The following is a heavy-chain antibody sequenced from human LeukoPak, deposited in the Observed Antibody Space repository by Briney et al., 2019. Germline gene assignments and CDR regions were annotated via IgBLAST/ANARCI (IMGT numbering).Heavy chain of an antibody. CDR2: ISGSGGST. D-gene: IGHD3-3*01. CDR3: ASKGNDFWSGYPNWFDP. CDR1: GFTFNSYA. V-gene: IGHV3-23*01. J-gene: IGHJ5*02. Sequence: PGGSLRLSCAASGFTFNSYAMSWVRQAPGKGLEWVSAISGSGGSTYYADSVKGRFTISRDNSKNTLYLQMNSLRAEDTAVYYCASKGNDFWSGYPNWFDPWGQGTLVTVSS.